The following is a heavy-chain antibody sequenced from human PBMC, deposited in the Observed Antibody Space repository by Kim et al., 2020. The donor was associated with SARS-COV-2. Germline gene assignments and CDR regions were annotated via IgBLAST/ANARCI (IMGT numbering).Heavy chain of an antibody. Sequence: GGSLRLSCAASGFTFSSNAMSWVRQAPGKGLEWVSTISGSDDSTYYADSVKGRFTISRDRSKNTVYLEMNSLRAEDTAVYYCVKGGWGYPLDNWGQGTLVTVSS. CDR2: ISGSDDST. CDR1: GFTFSSNA. J-gene: IGHJ4*02. CDR3: VKGGWGYPLDN. V-gene: IGHV3-23*01. D-gene: IGHD7-27*01.